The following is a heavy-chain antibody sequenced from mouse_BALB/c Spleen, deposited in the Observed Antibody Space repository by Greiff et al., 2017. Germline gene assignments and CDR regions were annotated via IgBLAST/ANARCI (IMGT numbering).Heavy chain of an antibody. CDR2: IRSKSNNYAT. D-gene: IGHD2-4*01. V-gene: IGHV10-1*02. Sequence: EVMLVESGGGLVQPKGSLKLSCAASGFTFNTYAMNWVRQAPGKGLEWVARIRSKSNNYATYYADSVKDRFTISRDDSQSMLYLQMNNLKTEDTAMYYCVYDYGPSAMDYWGQGTSVTVSS. CDR1: GFTFNTYA. J-gene: IGHJ4*01. CDR3: VYDYGPSAMDY.